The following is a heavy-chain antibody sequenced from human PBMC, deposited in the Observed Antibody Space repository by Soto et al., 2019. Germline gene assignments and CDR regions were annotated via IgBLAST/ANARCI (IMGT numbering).Heavy chain of an antibody. CDR1: GGSISSYY. V-gene: IGHV4-59*01. Sequence: SETLSLTCTVSGGSISSYYWSWIRQPPGKGLEWIGYIYYSGSTNYNPSLKSRVTISVDTSKNQFSLKLSSVTAADTAVYYCARYSYGGYYFDYWGQGTLVTVSS. CDR3: ARYSYGGYYFDY. D-gene: IGHD5-18*01. CDR2: IYYSGST. J-gene: IGHJ4*02.